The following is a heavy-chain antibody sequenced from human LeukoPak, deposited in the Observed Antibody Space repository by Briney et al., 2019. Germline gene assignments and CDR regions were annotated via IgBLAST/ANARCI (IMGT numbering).Heavy chain of an antibody. D-gene: IGHD6-13*01. V-gene: IGHV4-59*12. CDR3: ARVGMYSSSRRGKNWFDP. Sequence: SETLSLTCTVSGGSISSYYWSWIRQPPGKGLEWIGYIYYSGSTNYNPSLKSRVTISVDTSKNQFSLKLSSVTAADTAVYYCARVGMYSSSRRGKNWFDPWGQGTLVTVSS. CDR1: GGSISSYY. CDR2: IYYSGST. J-gene: IGHJ5*02.